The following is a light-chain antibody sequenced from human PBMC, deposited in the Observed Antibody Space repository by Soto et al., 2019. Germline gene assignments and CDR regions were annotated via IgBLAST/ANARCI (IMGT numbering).Light chain of an antibody. CDR1: QSVSNY. CDR2: GAS. V-gene: IGKV3-20*01. J-gene: IGKJ1*01. CDR3: QQFGGSPQT. Sequence: EIVLTQSPGTLSLSPGERATRSCRASQSVSNYLVCYQQKPGQAPRLLIYGASSRATSIPDRFSGSGSGTDFTRTISILEPEDFAVYYCQQFGGSPQTFGQGTKVEIE.